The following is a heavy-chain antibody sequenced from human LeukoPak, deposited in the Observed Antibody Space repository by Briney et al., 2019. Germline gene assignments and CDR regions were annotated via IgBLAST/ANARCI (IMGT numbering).Heavy chain of an antibody. CDR2: IIPILGIA. V-gene: IGHV1-69*04. CDR1: GGTFSSYA. D-gene: IGHD5-12*01. J-gene: IGHJ4*02. Sequence: ASVKVSCKASGGTFSSYAISWVRQAPGQGLEWMGRIIPILGIANYAQKFQGRVTITADKSTSTAYMELSSLRSEDTAVYYCARDPSGYDSYYFDYWGQGTLVTVSS. CDR3: ARDPSGYDSYYFDY.